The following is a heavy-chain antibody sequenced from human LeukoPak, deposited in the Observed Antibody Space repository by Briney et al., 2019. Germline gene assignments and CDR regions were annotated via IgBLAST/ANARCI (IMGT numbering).Heavy chain of an antibody. Sequence: SGTLSLTCTVSGGSISNYYWSWIRQTPGKGLEWIGYISHSGSTNYSSSLKSRVTISLDTSKNQFSLKLSSVTAADTAVYYCAGHHPRNTVDFWGQGTLVTVSS. CDR1: GGSISNYY. J-gene: IGHJ4*02. D-gene: IGHD2/OR15-2a*01. CDR3: AGHHPRNTVDF. CDR2: ISHSGST. V-gene: IGHV4-59*08.